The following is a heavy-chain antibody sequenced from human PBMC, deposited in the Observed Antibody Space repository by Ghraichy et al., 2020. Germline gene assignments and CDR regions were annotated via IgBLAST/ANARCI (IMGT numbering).Heavy chain of an antibody. CDR2: TWYDGGKK. CDR1: GFPFSAYG. Sequence: GGSLRLSCAASGFPFSAYGMHWVRQAPGKGLEWVAVTWYDGGKKFYAYSVKGRFTISKDNHKNTLYLQMNYLRAEDTAVYYCVRDGAYGDYVFSLDNWGQGILVTVSS. V-gene: IGHV3-33*01. CDR3: VRDGAYGDYVFSLDN. D-gene: IGHD4-17*01. J-gene: IGHJ4*02.